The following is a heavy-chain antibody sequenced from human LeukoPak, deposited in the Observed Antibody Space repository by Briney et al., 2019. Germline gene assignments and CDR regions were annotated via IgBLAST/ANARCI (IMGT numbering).Heavy chain of an antibody. J-gene: IGHJ4*02. Sequence: GGSLRLSCAASGFTFSDYFMSWIRQAPGKGLEWVSYSSSSGSTINYADSVKGRFTISRDNAKNSLYLQMNSLRAEDTAVYYCAGDTGVGYFDYWGQGTLVTVSS. CDR3: AGDTGVGYFDY. CDR1: GFTFSDYF. D-gene: IGHD4-23*01. V-gene: IGHV3-11*04. CDR2: SSSSGSTI.